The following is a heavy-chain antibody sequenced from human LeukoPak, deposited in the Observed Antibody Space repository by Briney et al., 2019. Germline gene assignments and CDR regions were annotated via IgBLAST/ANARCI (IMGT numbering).Heavy chain of an antibody. V-gene: IGHV3-20*04. CDR2: INWNGGST. D-gene: IGHD3-10*01. CDR3: ARGGGSGRRNWFDP. CDR1: GFTCDDYG. Sequence: PGGSLRLSCAASGFTCDDYGMSWVRQAPGKGLEWVSGINWNGGSTGYADSVKGRFTISRDNAKNSLYLQMNSLRAEDTALYYCARGGGSGRRNWFDPWGQGTLVTVSS. J-gene: IGHJ5*02.